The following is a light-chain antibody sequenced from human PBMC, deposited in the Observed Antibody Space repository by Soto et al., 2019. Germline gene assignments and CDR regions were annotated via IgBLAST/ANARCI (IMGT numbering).Light chain of an antibody. CDR2: DVT. CDR3: CSYAGSYTYV. V-gene: IGLV2-11*01. CDR1: SSDVGGYNY. Sequence: QSVLTQPSSVSGSPGQSVTISCTGTSSDVGGYNYVSWYQHHPGKAPKLMIYDVTKRPSGVRDRFSASKSGNTASLTISGLQAEDEADYYCCSYAGSYTYVFGTGTKV. J-gene: IGLJ1*01.